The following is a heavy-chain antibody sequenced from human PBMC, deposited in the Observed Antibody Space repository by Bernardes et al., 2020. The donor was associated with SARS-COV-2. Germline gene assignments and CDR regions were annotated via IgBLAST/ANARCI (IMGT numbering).Heavy chain of an antibody. D-gene: IGHD4-17*01. J-gene: IGHJ2*01. CDR2: IYWDDDK. V-gene: IGHV2-5*02. Sequence: SGPTLVKPTQTLTLTCTFSGFSLSTSGEGVGWIRQPPGKALEWLALIYWDDDKRYSPSLKSRLTITKDTSKNQVVLTMTNMDPVDTGTYYCAHLTSVTMTPFWYFDLWGRGTLVTVSS. CDR3: AHLTSVTMTPFWYFDL. CDR1: GFSLSTSGEG.